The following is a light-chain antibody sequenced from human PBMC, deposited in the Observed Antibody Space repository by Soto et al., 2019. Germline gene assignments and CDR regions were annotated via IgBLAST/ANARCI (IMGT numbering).Light chain of an antibody. CDR1: SSDVGGYNY. J-gene: IGLJ3*02. CDR2: DVT. V-gene: IGLV2-14*03. CDR3: SSHASNRDVS. Sequence: QSVLTQPASVSGSPGQSITISCTGTSSDVGGYNYVSWYQQYPGKAPKLMIYDVTSRPSGVSNRFSGSKSGNTASLTISGLQAEDEADYYCSSHASNRDVSFGGGTKVTVL.